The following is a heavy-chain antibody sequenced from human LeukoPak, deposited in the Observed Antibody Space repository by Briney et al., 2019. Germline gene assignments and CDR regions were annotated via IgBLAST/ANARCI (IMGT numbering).Heavy chain of an antibody. CDR2: ISGSGGST. Sequence: GGSLRLSCAASGFTFSSYAMSWVRQAPGKGLEWVSAISGSGGSTYYADSVNGRFTISRDNSKNTLYLQMNSLRAEDTAVYYCAKELYYGSGSYYPNNFQFDYWGQGTLVTVSS. J-gene: IGHJ4*02. CDR3: AKELYYGSGSYYPNNFQFDY. V-gene: IGHV3-23*01. D-gene: IGHD3-10*01. CDR1: GFTFSSYA.